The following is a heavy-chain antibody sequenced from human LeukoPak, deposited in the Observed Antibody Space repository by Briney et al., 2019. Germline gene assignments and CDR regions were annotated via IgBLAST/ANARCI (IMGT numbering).Heavy chain of an antibody. D-gene: IGHD3-22*01. V-gene: IGHV3-23*01. CDR3: AKDGVRAYYYDSSGYYYFDY. CDR1: GFTFSSYA. Sequence: GGSLRLSCAASGFTFSSYAMSWVRQAPGKGLEWVSAISGSGGSTYYADSVKGRFTISRDNSKNTLYLQMNSLRAEDTAVYYCAKDGVRAYYYDSSGYYYFDYWGQGTLVTVSS. CDR2: ISGSGGST. J-gene: IGHJ4*02.